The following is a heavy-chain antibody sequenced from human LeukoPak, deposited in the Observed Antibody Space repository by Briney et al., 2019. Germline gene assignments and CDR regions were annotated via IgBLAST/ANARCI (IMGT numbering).Heavy chain of an antibody. CDR1: GGSISSGDYY. Sequence: SQTLSLTCTVSGGSISSGDYYWSWIRQPPGKDLEWIGYIYYSGSTYYNPSLKSRVTISVDTSKNRFSLKLSSVTAADTAVYYCARGSIGRLPVLGYWGQGTLVTVSS. CDR2: IYYSGST. J-gene: IGHJ4*02. D-gene: IGHD4-11*01. V-gene: IGHV4-30-4*01. CDR3: ARGSIGRLPVLGY.